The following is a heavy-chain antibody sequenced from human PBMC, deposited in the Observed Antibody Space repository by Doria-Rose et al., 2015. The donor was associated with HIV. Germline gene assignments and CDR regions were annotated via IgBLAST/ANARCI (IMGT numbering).Heavy chain of an antibody. CDR2: IVSDDER. D-gene: IGHD6-13*01. CDR1: GVSLSSPGMG. Sequence: QVTLKESGPVLVKPTETLTLTCTASGVSLSSPGMGVSWIRQPPGKALEWLANIVSDDERSYKTSLESRLTISRGTSKSQMVLTMTDMDPVDTATYYCARIKSSRWYHKYYFDFWGQGTLVIVSA. CDR3: ARIKSSRWYHKYYFDF. J-gene: IGHJ4*02. V-gene: IGHV2-26*01.